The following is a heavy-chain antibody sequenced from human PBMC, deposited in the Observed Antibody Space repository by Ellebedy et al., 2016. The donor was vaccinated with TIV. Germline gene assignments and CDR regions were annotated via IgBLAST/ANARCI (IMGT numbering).Heavy chain of an antibody. CDR2: ISPYNGNT. V-gene: IGHV1-18*01. J-gene: IGHJ6*02. D-gene: IGHD3-10*01. CDR1: GYIFTSYG. CDR3: ARDRAAYYDSGRAARYNHVMDV. Sequence: AASVKVSCKAAGYIFTSYGISWVRQAPGQGLEWMGWISPYNGNTNYAQKLQGRVTMTTDTSTSTAYMELRSLRSDDTAVFYWARDRAAYYDSGRAARYNHVMDVWGQGTTVTVSS.